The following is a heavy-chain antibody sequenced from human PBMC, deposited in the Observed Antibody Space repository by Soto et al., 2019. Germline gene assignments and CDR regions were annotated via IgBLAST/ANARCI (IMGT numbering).Heavy chain of an antibody. D-gene: IGHD3-10*01. CDR3: ARSSMVPVDYSDY. CDR2: IYDSGST. Sequence: PSETLSLTCSVSGDSLKNHYWAWIRHSPGKGLEWIGNIYDSGSTNYSPALKSRVSMSVDTSKNLFSLKMNSVTAADTAVYYCARSSMVPVDYSDYWGQGTLVTVSS. J-gene: IGHJ4*02. V-gene: IGHV4-59*11. CDR1: GDSLKNHY.